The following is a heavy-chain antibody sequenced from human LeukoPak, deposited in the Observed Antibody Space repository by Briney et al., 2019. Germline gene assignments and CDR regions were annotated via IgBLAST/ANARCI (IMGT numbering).Heavy chain of an antibody. CDR3: ARHRTTVTTALI. V-gene: IGHV4-39*01. J-gene: IGHJ4*02. Sequence: SETLSLTCTVSGGSISSSSYYWGWIRQPPGKGLEWIGSIYYSGSTYYNPSLKSRVTISVDTSKNQFSLKLSSVTAADTAVYYCARHRTTVTTALIWSQGTLVTVSS. CDR2: IYYSGST. CDR1: GGSISSSSYY. D-gene: IGHD4-17*01.